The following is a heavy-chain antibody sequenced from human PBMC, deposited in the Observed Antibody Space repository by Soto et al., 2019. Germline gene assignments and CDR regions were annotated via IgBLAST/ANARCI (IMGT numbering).Heavy chain of an antibody. CDR3: ARVRNCSGGSCYSFYYGMDV. CDR1: GGSISSSNW. Sequence: SETLSLTCAVSGGSISSSNWWSWVRQPPGKGLEWIGEIYHSGSTNYNPSLKSRVTISVDKSKNQFSLKLSSVTAADTAVYYCARVRNCSGGSCYSFYYGMDVWGQGTTVTVSS. D-gene: IGHD2-15*01. J-gene: IGHJ6*02. V-gene: IGHV4-4*02. CDR2: IYHSGST.